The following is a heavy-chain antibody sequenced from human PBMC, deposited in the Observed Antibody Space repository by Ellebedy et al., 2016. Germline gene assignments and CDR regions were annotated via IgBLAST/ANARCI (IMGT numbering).Heavy chain of an antibody. CDR3: ARVRKEMATIYLDY. CDR1: GFTFSSYW. Sequence: HTGGSLRLSCAASGFTFSSYWMHWVRQAPGKGLVWVSRINSDGSSAGYADSVKGRFTISSDNAKNTLYLQMSSLRAEDTDVYYCARVRKEMATIYLDYWGQGTLVTVSS. D-gene: IGHD5-24*01. V-gene: IGHV3-74*01. CDR2: INSDGSSA. J-gene: IGHJ4*02.